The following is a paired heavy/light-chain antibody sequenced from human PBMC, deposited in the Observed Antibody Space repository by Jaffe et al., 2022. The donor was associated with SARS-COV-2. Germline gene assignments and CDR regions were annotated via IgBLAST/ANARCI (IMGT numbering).Light chain of an antibody. J-gene: IGKJ4*01. CDR1: QSVSSN. V-gene: IGKV3D-15*01. CDR2: GAS. Sequence: EKVMTQSPATLSVSPGERATLSCRASQSVSSNLAWYQQKPGQAPRLLIYGASTRATGIPARFSGSGSGTEFTLTISSLQSEDFAVYYCQQYNNWPLTFGGGTKVEIK. CDR3: QQYNNWPLT.
Heavy chain of an antibody. CDR1: GGSISSSNYY. V-gene: IGHV4-39*01. D-gene: IGHD1-26*01. Sequence: QLQLQESGPGLVKPSETLSLTCTVSGGSISSSNYYWGWIRQPPGKGLEWIGSLYYRGSTYYNPSLKSRVTISVDTSKNQFSLKLSSVTAADTAVYYCARQKGGSYSNWFDPWGQGTLVTVSS. J-gene: IGHJ5*02. CDR2: LYYRGST. CDR3: ARQKGGSYSNWFDP.